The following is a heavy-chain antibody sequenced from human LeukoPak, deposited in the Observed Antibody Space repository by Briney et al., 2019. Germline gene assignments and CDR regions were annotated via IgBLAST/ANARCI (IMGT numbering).Heavy chain of an antibody. CDR3: AVRCSGSTSCYKYGMDV. CDR2: ISYDGSNK. V-gene: IGHV3-30*03. Sequence: GRSLRLSCAASGLTFSSYGMHWVCQAPGKGLEWVAVISYDGSNKYYADSVKGGLTISRDNYKNTLYLQMNSLRAEDTAVYYCAVRCSGSTSCYKYGMDVWGQGTTVTVSS. CDR1: GLTFSSYG. J-gene: IGHJ6*02. D-gene: IGHD2-2*02.